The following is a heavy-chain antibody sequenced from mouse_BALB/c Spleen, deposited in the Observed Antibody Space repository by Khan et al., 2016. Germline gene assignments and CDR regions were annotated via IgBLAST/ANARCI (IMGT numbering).Heavy chain of an antibody. J-gene: IGHJ3*01. Sequence: QVQLQQSGAELMKPGASVKISCKASGYTFSRYWIEWIKERPGHGLEWIGEIVPGTDSTNYNDKFKGKAAFTAESSSSTAYIQLNSMTSEDSAVXCCARGASWGQGTLVTVSA. V-gene: IGHV1-9*01. CDR3: ARGAS. CDR2: IVPGTDST. CDR1: GYTFSRYW.